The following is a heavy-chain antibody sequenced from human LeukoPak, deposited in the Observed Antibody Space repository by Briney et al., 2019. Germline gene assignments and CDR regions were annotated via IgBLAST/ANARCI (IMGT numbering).Heavy chain of an antibody. Sequence: GASVKVSCKASEYTFTSYYMHWVRQAPGQGLEWMGGIIPIFGTANYAQKFQGRVTITADDSTSTAYMELSSLRSEDTAVYYCASSGYDSSGPGGDYYYYGMDVWGQGTTVTVSS. CDR1: EYTFTSYY. D-gene: IGHD3-22*01. V-gene: IGHV1-69*13. J-gene: IGHJ6*02. CDR2: IIPIFGTA. CDR3: ASSGYDSSGPGGDYYYYGMDV.